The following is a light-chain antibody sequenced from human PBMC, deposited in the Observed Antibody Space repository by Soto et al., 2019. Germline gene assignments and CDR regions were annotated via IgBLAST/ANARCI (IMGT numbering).Light chain of an antibody. J-gene: IGKJ2*02. V-gene: IGKV3D-20*02. CDR1: QSVSSSY. CDR2: GAS. CDR3: QQRGKWPST. Sequence: EILLTQSPGTLSLSPGERATLSCRASQSVSSSYLAWYQQRPGQAPRLLIYGASRKATGIPDRFSGSGSGTDFTLTISRLEPEDFAVYYCQQRGKWPSTFGPGTKVEMK.